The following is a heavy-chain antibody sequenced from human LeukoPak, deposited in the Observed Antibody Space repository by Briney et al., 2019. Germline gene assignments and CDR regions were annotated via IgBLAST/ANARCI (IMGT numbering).Heavy chain of an antibody. J-gene: IGHJ4*02. CDR1: GFTFSSYA. CDR3: AKDVDSSGYYLSFDY. CDR2: ISGSGGNT. D-gene: IGHD3-22*01. V-gene: IGHV3-23*01. Sequence: GGSLRLSCAASGFTFSSYAMSWVRQAPGKGLEWVSAISGSGGNTYYADSVKGRFTLSRDNSKNTLYLQMDSLRAEDTAVYYCAKDVDSSGYYLSFDYWGQGTLVTVSS.